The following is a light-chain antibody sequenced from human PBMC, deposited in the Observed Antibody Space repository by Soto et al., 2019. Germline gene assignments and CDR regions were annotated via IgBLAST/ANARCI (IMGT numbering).Light chain of an antibody. CDR2: GNS. J-gene: IGLJ3*02. CDR3: AAWDDSLSGVV. Sequence: QSVLTQPPSVSGAPGQRVTISCTGSSSNIGAGYDVHWYQQRPGTAPKLLMHGNSQRPSGVPDRFSGSKSGTSASLAISGLRTEDEADYYCAAWDDSLSGVVFGGGTQLTVL. CDR1: SSNIGAGYD. V-gene: IGLV1-40*01.